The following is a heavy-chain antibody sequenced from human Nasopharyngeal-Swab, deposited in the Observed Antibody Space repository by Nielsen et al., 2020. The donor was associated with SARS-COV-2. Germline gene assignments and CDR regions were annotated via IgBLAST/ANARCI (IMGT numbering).Heavy chain of an antibody. CDR2: INHSGST. V-gene: IGHV4-34*01. J-gene: IGHJ5*02. Sequence: WIRQPPGKGLEWIGEINHSGSTYYNPSLKSRVTISVDTSKNQFSLKLSSVTAADTAVYYCARQENYDYVWGSYRLNWFDPWGQGTLVTVSS. D-gene: IGHD3-16*02. CDR3: ARQENYDYVWGSYRLNWFDP.